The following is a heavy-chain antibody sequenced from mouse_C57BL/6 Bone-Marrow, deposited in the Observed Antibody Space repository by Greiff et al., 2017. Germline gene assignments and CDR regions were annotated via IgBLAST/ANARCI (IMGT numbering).Heavy chain of an antibody. V-gene: IGHV14-4*01. CDR3: TTQGIPRSFDV. CDR2: IDPENGDT. CDR1: GFNIKDDY. J-gene: IGHJ1*03. Sequence: VQLQQSGAELVRPGASVKLSCTASGFNIKDDYMHWVKQRPEQGLEWIGWIDPENGDTEYASKFQGKATITADTSSNTAYLQLSSLTSEDTAVYYCTTQGIPRSFDVWGTGTTVTVSS. D-gene: IGHD3-3*01.